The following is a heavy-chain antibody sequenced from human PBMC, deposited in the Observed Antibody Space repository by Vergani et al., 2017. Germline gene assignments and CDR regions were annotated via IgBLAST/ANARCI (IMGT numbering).Heavy chain of an antibody. J-gene: IGHJ4*02. CDR2: ISSSSSYI. Sequence: EVQLVESGGGLVKPGGSLRLSCAASGFTFSSYSMNWVRQAPGKGLEWVSSISSSSSYIYHADSVKGRFTISRDNAKNSLYLQMNSLRAEDTAVYYCAFFQGPLDYWGQGTLVTVSS. D-gene: IGHD3-3*01. CDR1: GFTFSSYS. V-gene: IGHV3-21*01. CDR3: AFFQGPLDY.